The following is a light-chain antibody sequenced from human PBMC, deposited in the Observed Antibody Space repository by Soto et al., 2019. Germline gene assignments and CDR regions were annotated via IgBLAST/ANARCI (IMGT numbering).Light chain of an antibody. V-gene: IGKV1-39*01. Sequence: DIQMTQSPSSLSASVGDRVTITCRASQRITNYLNWYQQKPGKAPKLLIYAASTLESGVPSRFSGSGSGTDFTLTISSLQPEDFATYYGQQSDITPWTFGQGTKVEIK. CDR2: AAS. CDR3: QQSDITPWT. CDR1: QRITNY. J-gene: IGKJ1*01.